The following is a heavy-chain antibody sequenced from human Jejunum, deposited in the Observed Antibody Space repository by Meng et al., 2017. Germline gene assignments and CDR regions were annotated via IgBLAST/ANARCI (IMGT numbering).Heavy chain of an antibody. Sequence: QVTLEESGPGLVNPSGPLSLTSAVSGGSITSDWWNWVRQPPGKGLEWIGEIWHSGASNYNPSLRSRVTISVDKSKHQLSLELASLTAADTAVYYCARGATGTRPFDYWGQGTLVTASS. CDR1: GGSITSDW. CDR3: ARGATGTRPFDY. CDR2: IWHSGAS. J-gene: IGHJ4*02. D-gene: IGHD5-12*01. V-gene: IGHV4-4*02.